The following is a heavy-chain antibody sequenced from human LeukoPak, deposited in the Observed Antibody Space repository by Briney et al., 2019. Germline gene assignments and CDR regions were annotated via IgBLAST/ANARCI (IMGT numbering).Heavy chain of an antibody. D-gene: IGHD1-14*01. V-gene: IGHV3-21*01. CDR2: ISTTSTYI. CDR1: GFTFSTYF. CDR3: ARRTGDY. Sequence: PGGSLRLSCAASGFTFSTYFMNWVRQAPGRGLEWVSSISTTSTYIYYADSVKGRFTISRDNAKNSLYLQMNGLRAEDTAVYYCARRTGDYWGQGTLVTVSS. J-gene: IGHJ4*02.